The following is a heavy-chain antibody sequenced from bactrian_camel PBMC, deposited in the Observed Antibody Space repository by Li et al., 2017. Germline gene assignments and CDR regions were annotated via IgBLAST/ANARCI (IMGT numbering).Heavy chain of an antibody. CDR3: AAYCAVVTGMIFPPSPPSDS. V-gene: IGHV3S55*01. CDR2: IDSDGGT. CDR1: GYTYGGYC. J-gene: IGHJ4*01. D-gene: IGHD2*01. Sequence: HVQLVESGGGSVQAGGSLRLSCAARGYTYGGYCMGWFRQAPGKEREGVAAIDSDGGTAYADSVKGRFTISRDNAKNTLYLQLNSLKTEDTAMYYCAAYCAVVTGMIFPPSPPSDSWGPGTQVTVS.